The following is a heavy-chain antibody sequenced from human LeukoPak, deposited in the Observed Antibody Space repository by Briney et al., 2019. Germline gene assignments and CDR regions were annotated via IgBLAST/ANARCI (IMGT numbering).Heavy chain of an antibody. J-gene: IGHJ6*03. CDR2: SYTSGST. CDR1: GGCISSYY. CDR3: ASSPLYYDFWSGYSYYYMDV. V-gene: IGHV4-4*09. D-gene: IGHD3-3*01. Sequence: SETLALTCTVSGGCISSYYWSWIRQPPGKGLEWIGYSYTSGSTNYNPSLKSRVTISVDTSKNQFSLKLSSVTAADTAVYYCASSPLYYDFWSGYSYYYMDVWAKGPRSPSP.